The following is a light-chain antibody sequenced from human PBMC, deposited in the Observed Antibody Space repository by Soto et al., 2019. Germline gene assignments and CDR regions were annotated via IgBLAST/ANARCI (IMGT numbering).Light chain of an antibody. CDR2: AVS. V-gene: IGKV1-39*01. J-gene: IGKJ1*01. Sequence: DIQMTQSPSSLSASVGDRVTITCGASQSISSYLNWYQQKPGKAPKFLIYAVSSLQSGVPSRFSGSGSGTDFTLTISSLQPEDFATYYCQQSYSTPRTFGQGTKVDIK. CDR3: QQSYSTPRT. CDR1: QSISSY.